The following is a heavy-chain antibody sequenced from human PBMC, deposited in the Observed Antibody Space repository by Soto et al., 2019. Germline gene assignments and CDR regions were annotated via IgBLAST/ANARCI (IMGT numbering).Heavy chain of an antibody. J-gene: IGHJ4*02. CDR2: IYPADSDT. D-gene: IGHD6-6*01. V-gene: IGHV5-51*01. CDR1: GYSFTSYW. Sequence: GDSLKISCKGSGYSFTSYWIGWVRQMPGKGLAWVGIIYPADSDTRYSPSFQGQVTISVDKSISTAYLQWSSLKASDSAMYYCARRPEYSSSVYFDYWGQGTLVTVSS. CDR3: ARRPEYSSSVYFDY.